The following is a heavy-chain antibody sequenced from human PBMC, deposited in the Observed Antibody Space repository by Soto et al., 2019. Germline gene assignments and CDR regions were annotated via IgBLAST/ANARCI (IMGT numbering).Heavy chain of an antibody. CDR2: ISSSSSYI. CDR3: ARAGDGYNHFDQ. D-gene: IGHD2-21*01. J-gene: IGHJ4*02. Sequence: GGSLRLSCAASGFTFSSYSMNWVRQPPGEGLEWVSSISSSSSYIHYADSMKGRFTISRDNAKNSLYLQMNSLRAEDTAMYFCARAGDGYNHFDQWGQGTQV. V-gene: IGHV3-21*01. CDR1: GFTFSSYS.